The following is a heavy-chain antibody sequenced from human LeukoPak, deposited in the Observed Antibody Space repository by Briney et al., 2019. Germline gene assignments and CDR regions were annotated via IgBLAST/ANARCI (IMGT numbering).Heavy chain of an antibody. D-gene: IGHD5/OR15-5a*01. J-gene: IGHJ4*02. V-gene: IGHV3-15*01. CDR2: IKSKTDGGTT. Sequence: GGSLRLSCAASGFTFRNAWMSWVRQAPGKGLEWVGRIKSKTDGGTTDYAAPVKGRFTISRDDSKNTLYLQMNSLKTEDTAVYYCAKSSVDIVSFPFDYWGQGTLVTVSS. CDR1: GFTFRNAW. CDR3: AKSSVDIVSFPFDY.